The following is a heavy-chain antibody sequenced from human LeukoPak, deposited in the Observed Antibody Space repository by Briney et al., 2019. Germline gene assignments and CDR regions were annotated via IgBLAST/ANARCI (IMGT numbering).Heavy chain of an antibody. J-gene: IGHJ5*02. Sequence: GASVKVSCKASGYTFTSYGISWVRQAPGQGLEWMGWISAYNGNTNYAQKLQGRVTMTTDTSTSTAYMELRSLRSDDTAVYYCARDVYYYGSGSYNGFDPWGQGTLVTVSS. D-gene: IGHD3-10*01. CDR3: ARDVYYYGSGSYNGFDP. CDR1: GYTFTSYG. CDR2: ISAYNGNT. V-gene: IGHV1-18*01.